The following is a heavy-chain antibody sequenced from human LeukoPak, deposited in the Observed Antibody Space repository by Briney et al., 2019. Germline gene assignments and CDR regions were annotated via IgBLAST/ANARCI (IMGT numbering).Heavy chain of an antibody. CDR1: GFTFDDYA. V-gene: IGHV3-9*01. CDR3: ASGLYDILTGSLDY. CDR2: ISWNSGSI. D-gene: IGHD3-9*01. J-gene: IGHJ4*02. Sequence: PGGSLRLSCAASGFTFDDYAMHWVRQAPGKGLEWVSGISWNSGSIGYADSVKGRFTISRDNAKNSLYLQMNSLRAEDTALYYCASGLYDILTGSLDYWGQGTLVTVSS.